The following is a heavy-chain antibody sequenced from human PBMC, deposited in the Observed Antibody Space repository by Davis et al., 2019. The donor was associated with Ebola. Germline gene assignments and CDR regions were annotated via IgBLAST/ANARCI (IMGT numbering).Heavy chain of an antibody. V-gene: IGHV1-18*04. CDR1: GYPHTSHG. Sequence: SVTLSRKPCGYPHTSHGITPVRQAPGQGLEWQRRINPHNGNPNYAQNVQGRVTMTTDTSTGTAYMEVGSLRSDDTAVYYCARPQFPTTSDHWGQGTLVTVSS. CDR2: INPHNGNP. J-gene: IGHJ4*02. CDR3: ARPQFPTTSDH. D-gene: IGHD1-1*01.